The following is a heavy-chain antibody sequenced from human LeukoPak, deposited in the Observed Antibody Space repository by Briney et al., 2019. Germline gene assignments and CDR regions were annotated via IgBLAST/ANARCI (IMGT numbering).Heavy chain of an antibody. CDR1: GFTFSIYW. J-gene: IGHJ4*02. CDR3: SRPGYIDEGFDY. CDR2: INQDASSI. V-gene: IGHV3-7*05. D-gene: IGHD1-1*01. Sequence: LAGGSLRLSCAASGFTFSIYWMSWVRQAPDKGLEWVANINQDASSINYAGSVKGRFTISRDNAKKSLYLQMNSLRAEDTAVYYCSRPGYIDEGFDYWGQGTLVTVSS.